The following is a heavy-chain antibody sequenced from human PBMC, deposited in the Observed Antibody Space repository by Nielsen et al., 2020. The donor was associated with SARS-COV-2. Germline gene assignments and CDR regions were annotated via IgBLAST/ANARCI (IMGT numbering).Heavy chain of an antibody. CDR3: ARQGLRSPETDY. CDR2: IYPGDSET. Sequence: GESLKISCQGSYSFTSYWIAWVRQMPGKGLEWMGIIYPGDSETRYSPSFQDQVTMSVDKSINTAYLLWSSLKTSDTAIYYCARQGLRSPETDYWGQGTLVTVSS. J-gene: IGHJ4*02. V-gene: IGHV5-51*01. D-gene: IGHD3/OR15-3a*01. CDR1: YSFTSYW.